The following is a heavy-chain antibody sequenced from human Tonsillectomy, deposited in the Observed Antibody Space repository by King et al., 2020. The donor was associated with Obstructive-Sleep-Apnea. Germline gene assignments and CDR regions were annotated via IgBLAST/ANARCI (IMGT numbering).Heavy chain of an antibody. CDR2: ISSSSSTL. V-gene: IGHV3-48*04. J-gene: IGHJ6*02. CDR3: ARVRSSSWGRGGMDV. CDR1: GFTFSSYS. D-gene: IGHD6-13*01. Sequence: VQLVESGGGLVQPGGSLRLSCAASGFTFSSYSMNWVRQAPGKGLGWVSYISSSSSTLYYGDSVKARFTISRDNAKNSRYLQMNSLRAEDTAVYYFARVRSSSWGRGGMDVWGQGTTVTVSS.